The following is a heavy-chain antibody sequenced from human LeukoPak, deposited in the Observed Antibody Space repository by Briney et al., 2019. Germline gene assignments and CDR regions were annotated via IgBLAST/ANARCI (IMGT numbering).Heavy chain of an antibody. CDR3: ARGHLSQWLAPGLDAFDI. V-gene: IGHV3-53*01. Sequence: GGSMRLSCAASGFTVISNYMSWVRQAPGKGLECVSVIYSGGSTYYAGSVKGRFTISRDNSKNTLYLQMNSLRAEDTAVYYCARGHLSQWLAPGLDAFDIWGQGTMVTVSS. CDR1: GFTVISNY. CDR2: IYSGGST. J-gene: IGHJ3*02. D-gene: IGHD6-19*01.